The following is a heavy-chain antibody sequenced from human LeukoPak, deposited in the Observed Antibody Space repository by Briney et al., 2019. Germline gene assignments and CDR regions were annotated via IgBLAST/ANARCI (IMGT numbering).Heavy chain of an antibody. D-gene: IGHD3-16*01. CDR2: ISSSSYI. CDR3: ARDWGYYYYYGMDV. J-gene: IGHJ6*02. CDR1: GFTFSSYS. V-gene: IGHV3-21*01. Sequence: GGSLRLSCAASGFTFSSYSMDWVRQAPGKGLEWVSSISSSSYIYYADSVKGRFTISRDNAKNSLYLQMNSLRAEDTTVYYCARDWGYYYYYGMDVWGQGTTVTVSS.